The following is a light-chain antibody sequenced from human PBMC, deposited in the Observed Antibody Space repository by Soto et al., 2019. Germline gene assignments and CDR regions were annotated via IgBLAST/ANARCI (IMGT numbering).Light chain of an antibody. V-gene: IGLV1-44*01. J-gene: IGLJ1*01. Sequence: QSVLTQPPSASGTPGQRITISCSGSSSNIESHTVNWYQQVPGAAPKLLINTNNQRPSGVPDRFSGSKCGASASLAISGLQPEDEATYYCATWDDSRKGVFGTGTKVTVL. CDR2: TNN. CDR3: ATWDDSRKGV. CDR1: SSNIESHT.